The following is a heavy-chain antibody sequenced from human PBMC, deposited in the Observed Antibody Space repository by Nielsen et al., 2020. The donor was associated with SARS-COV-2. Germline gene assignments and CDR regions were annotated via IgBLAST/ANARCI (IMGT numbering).Heavy chain of an antibody. J-gene: IGHJ3*02. Sequence: ASVKVSCKASGYTFTGYYMHWVRQAPGQGLEWMGRINPNSGGTNYAQKFQGRVTMTRDTSISTAYMELSSLRAEDTALYHCASIHYYGSGDPPLDIWGQGTMVTVSS. D-gene: IGHD3-10*01. CDR2: INPNSGGT. CDR3: ASIHYYGSGDPPLDI. CDR1: GYTFTGYY. V-gene: IGHV1-2*06.